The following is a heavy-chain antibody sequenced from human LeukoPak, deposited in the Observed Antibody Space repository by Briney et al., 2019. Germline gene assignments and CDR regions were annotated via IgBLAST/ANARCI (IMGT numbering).Heavy chain of an antibody. Sequence: GASVKVSCKASGYTFTGYYMHWVRQAPGQGLGWMGRINPNSGGTNYAQKFQGRVTMTRDTSISTAYMELSRLRSDDTAVYYCAREYYDFWSGYPNWFDPWGQGTLVTVSS. CDR1: GYTFTGYY. D-gene: IGHD3-3*01. CDR2: INPNSGGT. J-gene: IGHJ5*02. V-gene: IGHV1-2*06. CDR3: AREYYDFWSGYPNWFDP.